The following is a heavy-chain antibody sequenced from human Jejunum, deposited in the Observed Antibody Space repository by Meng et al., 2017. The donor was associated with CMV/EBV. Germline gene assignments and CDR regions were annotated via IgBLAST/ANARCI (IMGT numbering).Heavy chain of an antibody. J-gene: IGHJ2*01. CDR2: IYYSGST. CDR1: GGSISSYY. CDR3: ARVVVTDWYFDL. Sequence: TCTVSGGSISSYYWSWIRQPPGKGLEWIGYIYYSGSTNYNPSLKSRVTMSVDTSKNQFSLKLSSVTAADTAVYYCARVVVTDWYFDLWGRGTLVTVSS. D-gene: IGHD4-23*01. V-gene: IGHV4-59*01.